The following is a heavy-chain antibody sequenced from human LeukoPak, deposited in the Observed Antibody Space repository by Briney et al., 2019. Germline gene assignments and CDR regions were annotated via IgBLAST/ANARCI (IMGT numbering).Heavy chain of an antibody. CDR3: AKGFSRGWSIDY. CDR2: ISGSGGST. V-gene: IGHV3-23*01. D-gene: IGHD6-19*01. J-gene: IGHJ4*02. CDR1: GFTFSSYE. Sequence: GGSLRLSCAASGFTFSSYEMNWVRQAPGKGLEWVSAISGSGGSTYYADSVKGRFTISRDNSKNTVYLQMNSLRAEDTAVYYCAKGFSRGWSIDYWGQGTLVTVSS.